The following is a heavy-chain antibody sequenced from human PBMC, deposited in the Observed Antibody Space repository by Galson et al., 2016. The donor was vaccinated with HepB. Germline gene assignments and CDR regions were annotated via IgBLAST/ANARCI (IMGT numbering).Heavy chain of an antibody. CDR2: ISYDGSKK. D-gene: IGHD6-6*01. CDR3: AKDRFGYTTSAWGWALDY. CDR1: GFTFETFG. J-gene: IGHJ4*02. Sequence: SLRLSCAASGFTFETFGIHWVRQAPGKGLEWVADISYDGSKKFYGDSVEGRFTISRDNSENTVFLQMNSRGPEDTAVYFCAKDRFGYTTSAWGWALDYWGRGTLVSVSS. V-gene: IGHV3-30*18.